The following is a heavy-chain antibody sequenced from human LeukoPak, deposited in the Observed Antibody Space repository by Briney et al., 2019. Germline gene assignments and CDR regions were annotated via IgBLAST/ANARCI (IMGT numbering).Heavy chain of an antibody. Sequence: ASVKVSCKASGYTFTGYYVHWTRQAPGQGLEWMGWINPNSGDTEYEQKFQGRVTMTRDTSIATAYMEMTRLAPDDTAVYYCARDRGPPEDSGIYYQYYFHYWGQGTLVTVSS. V-gene: IGHV1-2*02. CDR1: GYTFTGYY. J-gene: IGHJ4*02. CDR3: ARDRGPPEDSGIYYQYYFHY. CDR2: INPNSGDT. D-gene: IGHD3-10*01.